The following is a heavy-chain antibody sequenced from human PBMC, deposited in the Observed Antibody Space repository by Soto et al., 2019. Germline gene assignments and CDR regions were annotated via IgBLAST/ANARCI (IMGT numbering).Heavy chain of an antibody. Sequence: QVQLQESGPGLVKPSGTLSLTCAVSGGSISSSYWWNWVRQTPRGGREWIGKIYHGGTTNYNPSLKNRVTISVDKSKNQFSLKLTSVPAADTAVYYCVSSLNYDFWRDGGRHFYFDYWGRGILATVSS. J-gene: IGHJ4*02. V-gene: IGHV4-4*02. CDR2: IYHGGTT. CDR3: VSSLNYDFWRDGGRHFYFDY. D-gene: IGHD3-3*01. CDR1: GGSISSSYW.